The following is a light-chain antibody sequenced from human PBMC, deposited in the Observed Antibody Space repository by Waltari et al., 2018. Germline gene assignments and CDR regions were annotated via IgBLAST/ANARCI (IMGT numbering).Light chain of an antibody. CDR3: MQGTHWPYT. V-gene: IGKV2-30*01. J-gene: IGKJ2*01. Sequence: DVVVTQSPLSLPVTLGQPASISCKSSQSLVSSDGNTHLTLFQQRPGQSPRRLIYRVSNRDSGVPDRFSGSGSGTDFTLKISRVEAEDVGVYYCMQGTHWPYTFGQGTRLDI. CDR1: QSLVSSDGNTH. CDR2: RVS.